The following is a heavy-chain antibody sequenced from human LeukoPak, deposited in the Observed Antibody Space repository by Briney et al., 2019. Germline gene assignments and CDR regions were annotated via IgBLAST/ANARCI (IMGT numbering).Heavy chain of an antibody. V-gene: IGHV3-48*03. J-gene: IGHJ4*02. CDR1: GFTFSSYE. D-gene: IGHD6-13*01. CDR3: ARSGCSSSWRFDY. CDR2: ISSSGSTI. Sequence: PGGSLRLSCAASGFTFSSYEMNWVRQAPGKGLEWVSYISSSGSTIYYADSVKGRFTISRDNAKNSLYMQMNSLRAEDTAVYHCARSGCSSSWRFDYWGQGTLVTVSS.